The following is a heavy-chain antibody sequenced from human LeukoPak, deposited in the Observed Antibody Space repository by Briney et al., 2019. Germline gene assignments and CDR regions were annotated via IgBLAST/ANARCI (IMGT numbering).Heavy chain of an antibody. V-gene: IGHV3-23*01. CDR1: GLVFNSNA. Sequence: GGSLRLSCAASGLVFNSNAMSWVRQAPGKGLEWVSAISGSGGSTYYADSVKGRFTISRDNSKNTLYLQMSSLRAEDTAAYYCAKENGSWSYYFDYWGQGTLVTVSS. CDR3: AKENGSWSYYFDY. D-gene: IGHD6-13*01. CDR2: ISGSGGST. J-gene: IGHJ4*02.